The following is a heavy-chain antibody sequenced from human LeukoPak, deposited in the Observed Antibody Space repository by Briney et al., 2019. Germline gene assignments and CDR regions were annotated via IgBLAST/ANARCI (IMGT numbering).Heavy chain of an antibody. CDR1: EFTFSSYG. V-gene: IGHV3-30*18. CDR2: ISYDGSNK. Sequence: GSLRLSCAASEFTFSSYGMHWVRQAPGKGLEWVAVISYDGSNKYYADSVRGRFTISRDNSKNTLYLQMNSLRAEDTAVYYCAKDGRNYYYYGMDVWGQGTTVTVSS. J-gene: IGHJ6*02. D-gene: IGHD1-1*01. CDR3: AKDGRNYYYYGMDV.